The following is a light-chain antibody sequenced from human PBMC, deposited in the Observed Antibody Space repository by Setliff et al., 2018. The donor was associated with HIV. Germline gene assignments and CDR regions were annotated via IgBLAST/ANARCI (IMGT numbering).Light chain of an antibody. CDR2: DVS. Sequence: QSALTQPASLSGSPGQSITISCTGTSSDVGGYNCVSWYQQHPGKAPKLMIYDVSNRPSGVSSRFSGSKSGNTASLTISGLQAEDEADYYCSSNTSKSTYVFGSGTKVT. J-gene: IGLJ1*01. V-gene: IGLV2-14*03. CDR3: SSNTSKSTYV. CDR1: SSDVGGYNC.